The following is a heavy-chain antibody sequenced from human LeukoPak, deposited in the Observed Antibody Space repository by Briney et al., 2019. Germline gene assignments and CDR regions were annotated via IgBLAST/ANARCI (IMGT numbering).Heavy chain of an antibody. J-gene: IGHJ4*02. V-gene: IGHV3-21*01. Sequence: GGSLRLPCAACGFIFSSYSMNGPRQATGRGLEWVTSISSSSSYRYFADSVKGRFTISRDNAKNSLYLQMNSLRAEDTAVYYCARGKGHYYDSSGYHYWGQGTLVTVSS. CDR1: GFIFSSYS. CDR3: ARGKGHYYDSSGYHY. CDR2: ISSSSSYR. D-gene: IGHD3-22*01.